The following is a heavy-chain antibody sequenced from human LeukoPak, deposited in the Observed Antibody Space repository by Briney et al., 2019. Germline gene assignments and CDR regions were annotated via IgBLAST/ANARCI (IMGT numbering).Heavy chain of an antibody. CDR2: ISYDGSKK. CDR3: AKAYYGSGSPLDWFDP. Sequence: GGSLRLSCAASGFTFSSYDMHWVRQAPGKGLEWVAIISYDGSKKYYGDSVKGRFTISRDNSKNTLYLQMNSLRAEDTAVYYCAKAYYGSGSPLDWFDPWGQGTLVTVSS. CDR1: GFTFSSYD. D-gene: IGHD3-10*01. J-gene: IGHJ5*02. V-gene: IGHV3-30*18.